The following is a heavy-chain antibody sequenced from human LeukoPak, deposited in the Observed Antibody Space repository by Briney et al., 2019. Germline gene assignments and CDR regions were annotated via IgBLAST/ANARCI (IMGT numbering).Heavy chain of an antibody. V-gene: IGHV3-66*01. Sequence: GGSLRLSCAASGFTVSNNYMRWVRQAPGKGLEWVSLIYSAGDKYYADSVKGRFTISRDNFKNTLYLQMDSLRAEDTAVYHCARAALEFDNSGRGCWGRGTLVTVSS. CDR1: GFTVSNNY. D-gene: IGHD3-22*01. CDR3: ARAALEFDNSGRGC. J-gene: IGHJ4*02. CDR2: IYSAGDK.